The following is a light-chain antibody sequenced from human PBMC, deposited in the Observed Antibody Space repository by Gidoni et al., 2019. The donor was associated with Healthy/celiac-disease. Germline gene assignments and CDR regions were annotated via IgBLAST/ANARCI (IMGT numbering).Light chain of an antibody. V-gene: IGKV3-11*01. Sequence: EIVLTQSPATLSLSPGERATLSCRASQSVSSYLDWYQQNPGQAPRLLIYDASNRATGIPARFSGSGSGTDFTLTISSLEPEDFAVYYCQQRSNWPPLYTFGQGTKLEIK. CDR3: QQRSNWPPLYT. CDR1: QSVSSY. CDR2: DAS. J-gene: IGKJ2*01.